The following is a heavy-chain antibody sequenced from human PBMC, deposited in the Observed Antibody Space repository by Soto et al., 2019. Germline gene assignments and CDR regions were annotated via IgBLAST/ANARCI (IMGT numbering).Heavy chain of an antibody. CDR2: ISYDGSNK. D-gene: IGHD1-1*01. Sequence: QVQLVESGGGVVQPGRSLRLSCAASGFTFSSYAMHWVRQAPGKGLEWVAVISYDGSNKYYADSVKGRFTISRDNSKNTLYLQMNSLRAEDTAVYYCARDRFRYSWNDFPYYYYGMGVWGQGTTVTVSS. CDR1: GFTFSSYA. CDR3: ARDRFRYSWNDFPYYYYGMGV. V-gene: IGHV3-30-3*01. J-gene: IGHJ6*02.